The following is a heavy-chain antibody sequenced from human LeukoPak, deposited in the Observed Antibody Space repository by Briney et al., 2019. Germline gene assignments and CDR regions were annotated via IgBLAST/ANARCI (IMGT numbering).Heavy chain of an antibody. CDR1: GGSISSSSYY. V-gene: IGHV4-39*01. Sequence: PSETLSLTCTVSGGSISSSSYYWGWIRQPPGKGLEWIGSIYYSGSTYYNPSLKSRVTISVDTSKNQFSLKLSPVTAADTAVYYCARLRYYFDYWGQGTLVTVSS. J-gene: IGHJ4*02. CDR2: IYYSGST. D-gene: IGHD3-16*01. CDR3: ARLRYYFDY.